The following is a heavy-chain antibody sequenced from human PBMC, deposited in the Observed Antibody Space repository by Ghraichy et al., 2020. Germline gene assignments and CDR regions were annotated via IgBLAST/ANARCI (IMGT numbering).Heavy chain of an antibody. Sequence: ASVKVSCKASGYTFTSYGISWVRQAPGQGLEWMGWISAYNGNTNYAQKLQGRVTMTTDTSTSTAYMELRSLRSDDTAVYYCGGGGVGVGAELPDFDYWGQGTLVTVSS. CDR3: GGGGVGVGAELPDFDY. J-gene: IGHJ4*02. CDR1: GYTFTSYG. D-gene: IGHD1-26*01. V-gene: IGHV1-18*01. CDR2: ISAYNGNT.